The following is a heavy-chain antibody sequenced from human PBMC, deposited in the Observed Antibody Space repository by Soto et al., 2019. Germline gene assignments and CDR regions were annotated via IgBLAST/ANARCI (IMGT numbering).Heavy chain of an antibody. CDR3: AKTSDTPSGVSSRGRGAVLDY. Sequence: QVQLVESGGGVVQPGRSLRLSCAASGFMFSVYGMHWVRQAPGKGPEWVAVISFDGRTEFYADPVKGRFTISRDNHKSTVFLKMNSLRPEDTAIYYCAKTSDTPSGVSSRGRGAVLDYWGQGTLVTVSS. D-gene: IGHD2-2*01. CDR2: ISFDGRTE. J-gene: IGHJ4*02. CDR1: GFMFSVYG. V-gene: IGHV3-30*18.